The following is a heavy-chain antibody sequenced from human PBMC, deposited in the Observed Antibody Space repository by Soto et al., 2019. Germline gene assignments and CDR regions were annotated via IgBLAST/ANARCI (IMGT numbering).Heavy chain of an antibody. V-gene: IGHV3-33*01. CDR1: GFTLSNYA. CDR3: ARDRYGSQTFFEH. J-gene: IGHJ4*02. Sequence: QVHLVESGGGVVQPGRSLRLSCVASGFTLSNYAMHWVRQAPGKGLEWVAVIWDDGWQKYYTDSVKGRFTISRDSSQNTLHLQMNSLRPEDTALYYCARDRYGSQTFFEHWGQGTLVTVSS. CDR2: IWDDGWQK. D-gene: IGHD3-10*01.